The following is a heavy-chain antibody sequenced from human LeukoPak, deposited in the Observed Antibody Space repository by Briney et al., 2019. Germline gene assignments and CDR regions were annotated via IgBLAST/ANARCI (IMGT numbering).Heavy chain of an antibody. CDR3: AKDPDY. J-gene: IGHJ4*02. CDR1: GFTFSSYG. CDR2: IQYDGSNK. V-gene: IGHV3-30*02. Sequence: PGGSLRLSCVASGFTFSSYGMHWVRQAPGKGLEWVAFIQYDGSNKYFADSVKGRFAISRDNSKKTLYLQMNSLRAEGTAVYYCAKDPDYWGQGTLVTVSS.